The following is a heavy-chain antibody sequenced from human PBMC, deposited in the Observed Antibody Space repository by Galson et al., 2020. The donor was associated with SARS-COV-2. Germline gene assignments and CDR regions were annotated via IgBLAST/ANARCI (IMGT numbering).Heavy chain of an antibody. CDR2: IKQDGSEK. Sequence: GGSLRLSCAASGFTFSSYWMSWVRQAPGKGLEWVANIKQDGSEKYYVDSVKGRFTISRDNAKNSLYLQMNSLRAEDTAVYYCARDLVPAAIPHYYGMDVWGQGTTVTVSS. D-gene: IGHD2-2*02. CDR1: GFTFSSYW. J-gene: IGHJ6*02. V-gene: IGHV3-7*01. CDR3: ARDLVPAAIPHYYGMDV.